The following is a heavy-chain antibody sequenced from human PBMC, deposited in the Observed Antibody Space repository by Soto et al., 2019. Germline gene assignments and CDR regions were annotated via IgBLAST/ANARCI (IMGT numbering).Heavy chain of an antibody. CDR3: AGGPWADYFDY. CDR2: IYSTGST. D-gene: IGHD3-16*01. J-gene: IGHJ4*02. V-gene: IGHV4-4*07. CDR1: SASFTTYY. Sequence: SETLSLTCTVSSASFTTYYWSWIRQPAGKGLEWIGRIYSTGSTLYNPSLKSRITMSVDKYKNQFSLKLSSVTPADTAVFYCAGGPWADYFDYWGQGALGTVSS.